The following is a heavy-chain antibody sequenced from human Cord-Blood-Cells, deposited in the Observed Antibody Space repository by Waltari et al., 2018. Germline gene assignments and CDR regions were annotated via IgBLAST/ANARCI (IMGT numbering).Heavy chain of an antibody. J-gene: IGHJ3*02. CDR3: ARDLPLYDFWSGRHDAFDI. CDR2: IYTSGST. V-gene: IGHV4-4*07. Sequence: QVQLQESGPGLVKPSETLSLTCTVSVGSISSYYWSWIRQPAGKGLEWIGRIYTSGSTNYNPSLKSRVTMSVDTSKNQFSLKLSSVTAADTAVYYCARDLPLYDFWSGRHDAFDIWGQGTMVTVSS. D-gene: IGHD3-3*01. CDR1: VGSISSYY.